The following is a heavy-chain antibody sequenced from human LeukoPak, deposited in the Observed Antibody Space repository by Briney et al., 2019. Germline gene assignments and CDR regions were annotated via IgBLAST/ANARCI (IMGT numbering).Heavy chain of an antibody. V-gene: IGHV3-30-3*02. J-gene: IGHJ6*02. Sequence: GGSLRLSCAASGFTFSSYAMHWVRQAPGKGLEWVAVISYDGSNKYYADSVKGRFTISRDNSKNTLYLQMNSLRAEDTAVYYCAKDLVRRYYDFWSGYRPNYYGMDVWGQGTTVTVSS. D-gene: IGHD3-3*01. CDR1: GFTFSSYA. CDR3: AKDLVRRYYDFWSGYRPNYYGMDV. CDR2: ISYDGSNK.